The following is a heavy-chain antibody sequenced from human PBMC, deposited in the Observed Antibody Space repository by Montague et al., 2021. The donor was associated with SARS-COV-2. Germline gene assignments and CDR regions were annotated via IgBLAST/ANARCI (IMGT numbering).Heavy chain of an antibody. CDR3: ARGSWHIVVVTAIRDGYYGMDV. Sequence: SETLSLTCAVYGGSFSGYYWSWIRQPPGKGLEWIGETNHSGSTNYNPSLKSRVTISVDTSKNQFSLKLSSVTAADTAVYYCARGSWHIVVVTAIRDGYYGMDVWGQGTTVTVSS. D-gene: IGHD2-21*02. J-gene: IGHJ6*02. CDR1: GGSFSGYY. V-gene: IGHV4-34*01. CDR2: TNHSGST.